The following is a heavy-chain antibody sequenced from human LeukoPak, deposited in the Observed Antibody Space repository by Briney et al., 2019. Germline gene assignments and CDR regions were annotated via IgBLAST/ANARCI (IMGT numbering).Heavy chain of an antibody. Sequence: SETLSLTCTVSGGSISSGGYYWSWIRQPPGKGLEWIGYIYHSGSTYYNPSLKSRVTISVDRSKNQFSLKLSSVTAADTAVYYCARQGSSYFYYSYYMDVWGKGTTVTVSS. CDR3: ARQGSSYFYYSYYMDV. J-gene: IGHJ6*03. V-gene: IGHV4-30-2*02. CDR1: GGSISSGGYY. CDR2: IYHSGST. D-gene: IGHD6-13*01.